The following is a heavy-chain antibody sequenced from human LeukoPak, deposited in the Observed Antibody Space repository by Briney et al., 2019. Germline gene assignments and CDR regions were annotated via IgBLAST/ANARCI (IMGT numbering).Heavy chain of an antibody. D-gene: IGHD6-19*01. Sequence: GASVKVSCKASGYTFSSYYMHWVRQAPGQGLEWMGIISPSGDYTRNAQKLQGRVSMTLDTSTSTVYMELNSLESEDTAMYYCARDNSGWSVDYWGQGTLVTVTS. J-gene: IGHJ4*02. CDR2: ISPSGDYT. CDR3: ARDNSGWSVDY. V-gene: IGHV1-46*04. CDR1: GYTFSSYY.